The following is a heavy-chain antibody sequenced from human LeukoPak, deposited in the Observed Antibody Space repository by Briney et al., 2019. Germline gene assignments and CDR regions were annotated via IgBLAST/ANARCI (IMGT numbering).Heavy chain of an antibody. CDR1: GYTFTSYG. CDR2: ISAYNGNT. V-gene: IGHV1-18*01. CDR3: ARVGKGATTGRWIWFDP. D-gene: IGHD1-26*01. J-gene: IGHJ5*02. Sequence: ASVKVSCKASGYTFTSYGISWVRQAPGQGLEWMGWISAYNGNTNYAQKLQGRVTMTTDTSTSTAYMELRSLGSDDTAVYYCARVGKGATTGRWIWFDPWGQGTLVTVSP.